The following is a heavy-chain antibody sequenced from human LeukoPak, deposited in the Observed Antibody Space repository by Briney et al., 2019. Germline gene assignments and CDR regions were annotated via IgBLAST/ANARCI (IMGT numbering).Heavy chain of an antibody. D-gene: IGHD3-16*02. CDR1: GYTFTGYY. J-gene: IGHJ5*02. V-gene: IGHV1-2*02. CDR3: ASCVGYRNNWFDP. Sequence: ASVKVSCKASGYTFTGYYMHWVRQAPGQGLEWMGWINPNSGGTNYAQKFQGRVTMTRDTSISTAYMELSRLRPDDTAVYYCASCVGYRNNWFDPWGQGTLVTVSS. CDR2: INPNSGGT.